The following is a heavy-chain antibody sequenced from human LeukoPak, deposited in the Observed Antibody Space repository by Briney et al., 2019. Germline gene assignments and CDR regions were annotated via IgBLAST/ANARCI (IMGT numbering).Heavy chain of an antibody. Sequence: ASVKVSCKASGYTFTGYYMHWVRQAPGQGLEWMGWINPNSGGTNYAQKFQGRVTMTRDTSISTAYMELSSLRSEDTAVYYCARETLGRDDTWWFDPWGQGTLVTVSS. D-gene: IGHD3-22*01. CDR1: GYTFTGYY. V-gene: IGHV1-2*02. CDR2: INPNSGGT. J-gene: IGHJ5*02. CDR3: ARETLGRDDTWWFDP.